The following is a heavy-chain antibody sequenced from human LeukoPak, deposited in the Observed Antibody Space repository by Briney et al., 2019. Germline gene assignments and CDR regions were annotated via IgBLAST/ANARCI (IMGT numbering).Heavy chain of an antibody. Sequence: GASVKVSCKASGGTFSSYAISWVQQAPGQGLEWMGGVIPIFGTANYAQKFQGRVTITADESTSTAYMELSSLRSEDTAVYYCWGGGWKKPFDYWGQGTLVTVSS. CDR2: VIPIFGTA. D-gene: IGHD2-21*01. CDR3: WGGGWKKPFDY. J-gene: IGHJ4*02. V-gene: IGHV1-69*01. CDR1: GGTFSSYA.